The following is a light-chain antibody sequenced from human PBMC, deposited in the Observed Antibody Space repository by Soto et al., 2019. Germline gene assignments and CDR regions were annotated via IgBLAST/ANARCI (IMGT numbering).Light chain of an antibody. V-gene: IGKV3-15*01. CDR3: QQYSNWPWT. J-gene: IGKJ1*01. CDR1: QSVSRY. CDR2: NAL. Sequence: EIVLTQSPATLSLSPGERATLSCRASQSVSRYLAWYQQKPGQAPRLLIYNALTRATGIPARFSGSGSGTEFTLTISSLQSEDFAFYYCQQYSNWPWTFGQGTKVDIK.